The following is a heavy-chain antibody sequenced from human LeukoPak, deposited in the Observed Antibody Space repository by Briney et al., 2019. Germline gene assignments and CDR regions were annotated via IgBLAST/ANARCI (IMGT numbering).Heavy chain of an antibody. CDR1: GGTFSSYA. V-gene: IGHV1-69*05. D-gene: IGHD3-10*01. CDR2: IIPIFGTA. Sequence: SVKVSCKASGGTFSSYAISWVRQAPRQGLEWMGGIIPIFGTANYAQKFQGRVTITTDESTSTAYMELSSLRSEDTTVYYCASGRHLYYGSGSYHPSFDYWGQGTLVTVSS. J-gene: IGHJ4*02. CDR3: ASGRHLYYGSGSYHPSFDY.